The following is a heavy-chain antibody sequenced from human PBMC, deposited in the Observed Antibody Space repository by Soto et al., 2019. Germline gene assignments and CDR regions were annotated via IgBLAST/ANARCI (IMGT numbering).Heavy chain of an antibody. CDR2: IYPGDSDT. V-gene: IGHV5-51*01. J-gene: IGHJ4*02. CDR1: GYSFTTYW. Sequence: EESLKSSCNGSGYSFTTYWIGWVRQMPGKGLEWMGIIYPGDSDTRYSPSFQGQVTISADNSMSTAYLQWNRLKASDTAMYYCARPSWQLVYPYYFGYCRQGTLVTVYS. CDR3: ARPSWQLVYPYYFGY. D-gene: IGHD1-1*01.